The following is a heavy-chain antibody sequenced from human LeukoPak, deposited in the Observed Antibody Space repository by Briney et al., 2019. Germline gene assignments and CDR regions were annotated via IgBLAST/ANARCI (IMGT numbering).Heavy chain of an antibody. D-gene: IGHD6-6*01. CDR1: GFTFSSYS. CDR2: ISSSSSTI. J-gene: IGHJ4*02. V-gene: IGHV3-48*01. Sequence: GGSLRLSCAASGFTFSSYSMNWARQAPGKGLEWVSYISSSSSTIYYADSVKGRFTISRDNAKNSLYLQMNSLRAEVTAVYYCARASSSSDDYWGQGTLVTVSS. CDR3: ARASSSSDDY.